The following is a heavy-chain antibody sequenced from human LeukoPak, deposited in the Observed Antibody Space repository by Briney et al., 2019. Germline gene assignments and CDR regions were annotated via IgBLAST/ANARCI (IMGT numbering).Heavy chain of an antibody. V-gene: IGHV1-18*01. CDR1: GYTFTSYG. D-gene: IGHD3-10*01. CDR3: ARDARGSGSYPV. J-gene: IGHJ6*04. CDR2: ISAYNGNT. Sequence: ASVKVSCKASGYTFTSYGISWVRQAPGQGLEWMGWISAYNGNTNYAQKLQGRVTITADKSTSTAYMELSSLRSEDTAVYYCARDARGSGSYPVWGKGTTVTVSS.